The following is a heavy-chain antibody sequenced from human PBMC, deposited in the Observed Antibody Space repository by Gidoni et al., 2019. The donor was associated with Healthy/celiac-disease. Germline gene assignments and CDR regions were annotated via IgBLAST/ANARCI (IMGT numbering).Heavy chain of an antibody. D-gene: IGHD5-12*01. Sequence: EVQLLESGGGLVQPGGSLRLSCAASGFTFSSYAMSWVGQAPGKGLGWVSAISGSGGSTYYADSVKGRFTISRDNSKNTLYLQMNSLRAEDTAVYYCAKPGQTMYVATTLYYYYYGMDVWGQGTTVTVSS. J-gene: IGHJ6*02. CDR2: ISGSGGST. CDR1: GFTFSSYA. CDR3: AKPGQTMYVATTLYYYYYGMDV. V-gene: IGHV3-23*01.